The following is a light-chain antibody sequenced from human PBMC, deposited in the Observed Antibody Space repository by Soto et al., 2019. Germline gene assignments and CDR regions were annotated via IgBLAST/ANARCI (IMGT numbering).Light chain of an antibody. V-gene: IGKV3-20*01. J-gene: IGKJ5*01. CDR1: QTVSITF. CDR2: GAS. Sequence: VLTQSPGTLSLSPGESATLSCRASQTVSITFLTWYQQKPGQAPRLLIFGASKRATGIPDRFSGSGSGRNFTLTISGLEPEDVAVYYCQQYGSSPLISFGQGTRLEIK. CDR3: QQYGSSPLIS.